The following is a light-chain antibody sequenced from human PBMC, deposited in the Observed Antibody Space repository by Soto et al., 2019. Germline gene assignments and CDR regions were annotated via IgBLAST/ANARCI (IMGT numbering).Light chain of an antibody. V-gene: IGLV7-46*01. Sequence: QAVVTQEPSLTVSPGGTVTLTCGSSTGAVTSNHHPYWFQQKAGQAPRTLIYDTSNKHSWTPARFSGSLLGDKAALTLSGAQPDDEALYYCLLSYLAPWVFGGGTKLTVL. CDR3: LLSYLAPWV. CDR1: TGAVTSNHH. J-gene: IGLJ3*02. CDR2: DTS.